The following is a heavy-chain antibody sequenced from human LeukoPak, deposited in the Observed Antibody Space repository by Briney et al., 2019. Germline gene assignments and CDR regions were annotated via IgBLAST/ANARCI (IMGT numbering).Heavy chain of an antibody. J-gene: IGHJ4*02. Sequence: GGSLRLSCAASEFTFSSHLMHWVRQAQGTGLVWVSSVKSDGTATNYADSVKGRFTISRDNAKNTLYLQMNSLRVEDTAVYYCVRKFATGDWGQGTLVTVSS. CDR1: EFTFSSHL. D-gene: IGHD1-14*01. V-gene: IGHV3-74*01. CDR2: VKSDGTAT. CDR3: VRKFATGD.